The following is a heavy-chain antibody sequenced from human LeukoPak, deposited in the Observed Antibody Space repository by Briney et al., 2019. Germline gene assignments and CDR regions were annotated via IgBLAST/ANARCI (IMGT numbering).Heavy chain of an antibody. CDR3: ARDVSGDYFDY. V-gene: IGHV4-39*07. Sequence: PSETLSLTCTVSGGSIASSSNYWVWIRQPPGKGLEWIGYIYYSGITYYNPSLKSRVTISVDTSKNQFSLKLSSVTAADTAVYYCARDVSGDYFDYWGQGTLVTVSA. J-gene: IGHJ4*02. D-gene: IGHD4-17*01. CDR2: IYYSGIT. CDR1: GGSIASSSNY.